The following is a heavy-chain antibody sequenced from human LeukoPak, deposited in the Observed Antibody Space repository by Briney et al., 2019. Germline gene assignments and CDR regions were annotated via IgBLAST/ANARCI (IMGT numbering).Heavy chain of an antibody. CDR3: ARANYGAERGVDY. D-gene: IGHD4-17*01. J-gene: IGHJ4*02. Sequence: ASVKVSCKASGYSFTTYGISWVRQAPGQGLEWMGWISANNNNTDNVQKLQGRVTMTTDTSTSTAYMELRSLRSDDTAVYYCARANYGAERGVDYWGQGTLVTVSS. CDR2: ISANNNNT. V-gene: IGHV1-18*01. CDR1: GYSFTTYG.